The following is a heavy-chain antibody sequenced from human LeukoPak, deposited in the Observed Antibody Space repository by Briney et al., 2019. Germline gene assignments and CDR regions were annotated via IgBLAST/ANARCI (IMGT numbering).Heavy chain of an antibody. Sequence: PSETLSLTCTVSGGSISSYYWSWIRQPPGKGLEWIGYIYYSGSTNYNPSLKSRVTISVDTSKNQFSLKLSSVTAADTAVYYCARGEDSSSWNDYWGQGTLVAVSS. CDR2: IYYSGST. D-gene: IGHD6-13*01. V-gene: IGHV4-59*01. J-gene: IGHJ4*02. CDR1: GGSISSYY. CDR3: ARGEDSSSWNDY.